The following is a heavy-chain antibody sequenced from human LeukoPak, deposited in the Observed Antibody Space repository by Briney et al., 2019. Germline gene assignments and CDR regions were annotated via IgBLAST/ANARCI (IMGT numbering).Heavy chain of an antibody. D-gene: IGHD3-3*01. CDR2: IYSGGST. V-gene: IGHV3-66*01. J-gene: IGHJ6*02. CDR3: ARGLPSTIFGYYYGMDV. Sequence: GGSLRLSCAASGFTVSSNYMSWVRQAPGKGLEWVSVIYSGGSTYYADSVKGRFTISRDNSKNTLYLQMNSLRAEDTAVYYCARGLPSTIFGYYYGMDVWGQGTTVTVSS. CDR1: GFTVSSNY.